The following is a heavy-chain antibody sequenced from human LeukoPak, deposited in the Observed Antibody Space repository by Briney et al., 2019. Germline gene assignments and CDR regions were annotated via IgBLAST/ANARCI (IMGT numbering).Heavy chain of an antibody. CDR3: ARVPTYCSGGSCYSVRPYYYYMDV. D-gene: IGHD2-15*01. CDR2: IIPIFGTA. J-gene: IGHJ6*03. Sequence: SVKVSCKASGGTFSSYAISWVRQAPGQGLEWMGGIIPIFGTANYAQKFQGRVTITADKSTSTAYMELSSLRSEDTAVYYCARVPTYCSGGSCYSVRPYYYYMDVWGKGTTVTVSS. V-gene: IGHV1-69*06. CDR1: GGTFSSYA.